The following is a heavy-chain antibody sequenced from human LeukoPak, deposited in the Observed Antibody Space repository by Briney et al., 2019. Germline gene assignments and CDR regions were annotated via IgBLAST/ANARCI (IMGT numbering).Heavy chain of an antibody. CDR3: ARTGIAAAGRYYYYYMDV. CDR1: GGTFSSYA. J-gene: IGHJ6*03. CDR2: IIPIFGTA. Sequence: SVKVSCKASGGTFSSYAISWVRQAPGQGLEWMGGIIPIFGTANYAQKFQGRVTITTDESTSTAYMELSSLRSEDAAVYYCARTGIAAAGRYYYYYMDVWGKGTTVTVSS. V-gene: IGHV1-69*05. D-gene: IGHD6-13*01.